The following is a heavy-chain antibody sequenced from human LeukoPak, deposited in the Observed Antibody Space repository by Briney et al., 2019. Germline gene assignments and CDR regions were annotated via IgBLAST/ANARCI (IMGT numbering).Heavy chain of an antibody. CDR3: AKDRSSSWYGGWFDP. CDR2: ISGSGGST. CDR1: GFTFSSYA. D-gene: IGHD6-13*01. V-gene: IGHV3-23*01. Sequence: PGGSLRLSCAASGFTFSSYAMSWVRQAPGKGLEWVSAISGSGGSTCYADSVKGRFTISRDNSKNTLYLQMNSLRAEDTAVYYCAKDRSSSWYGGWFDPWGQGTLVTVSS. J-gene: IGHJ5*02.